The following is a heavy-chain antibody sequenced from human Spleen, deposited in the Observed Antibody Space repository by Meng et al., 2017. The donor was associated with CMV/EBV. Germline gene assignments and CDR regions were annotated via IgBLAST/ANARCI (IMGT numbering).Heavy chain of an antibody. J-gene: IGHJ4*02. CDR3: ARDVVGATG. V-gene: IGHV3-74*01. CDR1: GFTFSRYW. D-gene: IGHD1-26*01. Sequence: GESLKISCAPSGFTFSRYWMHWVRQAPGKGLMWVSRINNVGNTINYADSVKGRFTISRDNAKDTLFLQMNSLRAEDTAIYYCARDVVGATGWGQGTLVTVSS. CDR2: INNVGNTI.